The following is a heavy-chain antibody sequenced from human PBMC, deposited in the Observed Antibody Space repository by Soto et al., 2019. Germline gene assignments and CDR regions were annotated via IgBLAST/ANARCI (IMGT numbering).Heavy chain of an antibody. CDR2: ISAYNGNT. CDR1: GYTFTSYG. J-gene: IGHJ4*02. D-gene: IGHD6-19*01. Sequence: ASVKVSCKASGYTFTSYGISWVRQAPGQGLEWMGWISAYNGNTNYAQKFQGRVTMTTDTSTNTAYMELRSLRSEDTAVYYCARRAETNGWYGFGAAKYYFDFWGQGTLVTVSS. CDR3: ARRAETNGWYGFGAAKYYFDF. V-gene: IGHV1-18*04.